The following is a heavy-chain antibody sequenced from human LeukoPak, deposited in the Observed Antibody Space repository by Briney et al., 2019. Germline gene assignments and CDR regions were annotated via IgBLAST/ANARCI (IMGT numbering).Heavy chain of an antibody. V-gene: IGHV3-7*01. D-gene: IGHD3-9*01. CDR1: GFSVTSYW. J-gene: IGHJ3*02. CDR3: ARVGRQYFDWLGSWDAFDI. Sequence: QYGGSLRLSCGVSGFSVTSYWMSWVRQAPGKGLEWVASLKQDGSDRYYVDSVKGRFTIARDDAKNSLYLQMNSLKAEDTAVYYCARVGRQYFDWLGSWDAFDIWGQGTMVTVSS. CDR2: LKQDGSDR.